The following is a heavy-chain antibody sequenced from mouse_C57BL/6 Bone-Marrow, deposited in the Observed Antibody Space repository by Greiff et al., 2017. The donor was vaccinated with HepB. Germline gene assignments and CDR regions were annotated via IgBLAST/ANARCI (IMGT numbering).Heavy chain of an antibody. CDR1: GYSITSCYY. CDR3: AREIYGYDDWYFDV. CDR2: ISYDGSN. D-gene: IGHD2-2*01. J-gene: IGHJ1*03. V-gene: IGHV3-6*01. Sequence: EVKLMESGPGLVKPSQSLSLTCSVTGYSITSCYYWYWIRQFPGNQLEWMGYISYDGSNNYNPSLKNRISITRDTSKNQFFLKLNSVTTEDTATYYCAREIYGYDDWYFDVWGTGTTVTVSS.